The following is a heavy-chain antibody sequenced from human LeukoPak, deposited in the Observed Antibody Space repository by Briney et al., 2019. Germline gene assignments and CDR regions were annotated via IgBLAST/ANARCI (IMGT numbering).Heavy chain of an antibody. D-gene: IGHD3-3*02. CDR2: ISAYNGST. CDR1: GYTFTSYG. Sequence: GASVKVSCKASGYTFTSYGSSWVRQAPGQGLEWMGWISAYNGSTNYAQKLQGRVTMTTDTSASTAYMELRSLRSDDTAVYYCARDSSHFWSGYRSWGQGTLVTVSS. CDR3: ARDSSHFWSGYRS. J-gene: IGHJ4*02. V-gene: IGHV1-18*01.